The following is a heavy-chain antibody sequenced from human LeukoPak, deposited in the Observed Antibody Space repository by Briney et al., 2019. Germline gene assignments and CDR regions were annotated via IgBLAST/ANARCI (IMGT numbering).Heavy chain of an antibody. CDR1: GSTFSSYA. D-gene: IGHD3-22*01. CDR2: ISGSGGST. V-gene: IGHV3-23*01. J-gene: IGHJ4*02. CDR3: ARIGYYDSM. Sequence: PGGSLRLSCAASGSTFSSYAMNWVRQAPGKGLEWVSVISGSGGSTYYADSVKGRFTISRDNSKNTLYLQMNSLRAEDTAVYYCARIGYYDSMWGQGTLVTVSS.